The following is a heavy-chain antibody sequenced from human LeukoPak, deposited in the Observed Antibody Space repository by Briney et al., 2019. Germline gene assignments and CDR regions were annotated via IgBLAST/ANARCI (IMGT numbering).Heavy chain of an antibody. J-gene: IGHJ4*02. CDR2: ISYDGSNK. D-gene: IGHD5-18*01. V-gene: IGHV3-30-3*01. CDR3: AGDRTAMVYFPVDY. Sequence: PGGSLRLSCAASGFTFSSYAMHWVRQAPGKGLEWVAVISYDGSNKYYADSVKGRFTISRDNSKNTLYLQMNSLRAEDTAVYYCAGDRTAMVYFPVDYWGQGTLVTVSS. CDR1: GFTFSSYA.